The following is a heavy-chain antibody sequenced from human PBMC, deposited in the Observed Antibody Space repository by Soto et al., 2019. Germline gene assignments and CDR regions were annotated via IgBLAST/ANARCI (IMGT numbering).Heavy chain of an antibody. CDR2: ISYDGSNK. Sequence: QVQLVESGGGVVQPGRSLRLSCAASGFTFATYAVHWVRQAPGKGLEWVAVISYDGSNKNYADSVKGRFTISRDNSKNTLYLQVNSLRGEDTAVYYCARVGYCLSPNCYIGGGSLDYWGQGTLVTVSS. V-gene: IGHV3-30-3*01. CDR3: ARVGYCLSPNCYIGGGSLDY. J-gene: IGHJ4*02. CDR1: GFTFATYA. D-gene: IGHD2-2*02.